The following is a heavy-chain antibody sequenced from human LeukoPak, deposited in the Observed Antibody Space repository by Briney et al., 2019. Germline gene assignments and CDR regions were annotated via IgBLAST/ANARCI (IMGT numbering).Heavy chain of an antibody. CDR1: GFTFSSYA. V-gene: IGHV3-30*01. Sequence: GGSLRLSCAAPGFTFSSYAMHWVRQAPGKGLEWVAVISYDGSNKYYADSVKGRFTISRDNSKNTLYLQMNSLRAEDTAVYYCARDVEYSYGTGHNWFDPWGQGTLVTVSS. CDR3: ARDVEYSYGTGHNWFDP. CDR2: ISYDGSNK. D-gene: IGHD5-18*01. J-gene: IGHJ5*02.